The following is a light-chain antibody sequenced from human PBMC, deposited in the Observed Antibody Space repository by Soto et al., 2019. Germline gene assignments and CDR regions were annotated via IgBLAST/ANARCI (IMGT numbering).Light chain of an antibody. Sequence: DIQMTQSPSSLSASVGDRVTIACRASQSIAGFLNWYQQKPGKAPDLLIYATSSLNSGVTPRFSGSGSGADFNLTISPLQPEDSATYFCQQTFKNPTFGPGT. J-gene: IGKJ3*01. CDR3: QQTFKNPT. CDR1: QSIAGF. CDR2: ATS. V-gene: IGKV1-39*01.